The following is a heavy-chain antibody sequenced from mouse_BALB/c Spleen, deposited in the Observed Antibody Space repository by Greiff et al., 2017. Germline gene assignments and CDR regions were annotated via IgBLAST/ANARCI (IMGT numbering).Heavy chain of an antibody. CDR1: GYSFTGYY. Sequence: VQLKESGPELVKPGASVKISCKASGYSFTGYYMHWVKQSHVKSLEWIGRINPYNGATSYNQNFKDKASLTVDKSSSTAYMELHSLTSEDSAVYYCARGYDGGGYAMDYWGQGTSVTVSS. V-gene: IGHV1-31*01. D-gene: IGHD2-14*01. J-gene: IGHJ4*01. CDR3: ARGYDGGGYAMDY. CDR2: INPYNGAT.